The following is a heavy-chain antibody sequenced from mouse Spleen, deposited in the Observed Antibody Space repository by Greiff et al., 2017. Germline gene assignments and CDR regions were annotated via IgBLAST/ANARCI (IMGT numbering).Heavy chain of an antibody. D-gene: IGHD3-1*01. V-gene: IGHV5-12*02. Sequence: EVKLVESGGGLVQPGGSLKLSCATSGFTFSDYYMYWVRQTPEKRLEWVAYISNGGGSTYYPDTVKGRFTISRDNAKNTLYLQMSRLKSEDTAMYYCARQLGLRGDYWGQGTTLTVSS. CDR3: ARQLGLRGDY. CDR1: GFTFSDYY. J-gene: IGHJ2*01. CDR2: ISNGGGST.